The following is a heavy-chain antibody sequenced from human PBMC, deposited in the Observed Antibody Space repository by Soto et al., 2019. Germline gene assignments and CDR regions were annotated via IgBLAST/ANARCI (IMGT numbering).Heavy chain of an antibody. Sequence: QVQLEESGPGLVQPSQTLSLKCTVSGGSISSAEFYWSWIRQPPGKGLEWFGYISSSGSTFYNPALRSRVTISIDTSESQVSLKLSSLSAADTAVYYCARGRGSGSYHGSVLDSWGQGTLVIVSS. CDR3: ARGRGSGSYHGSVLDS. V-gene: IGHV4-30-4*01. J-gene: IGHJ4*02. CDR2: ISSSGST. CDR1: GGSISSAEFY. D-gene: IGHD3-10*01.